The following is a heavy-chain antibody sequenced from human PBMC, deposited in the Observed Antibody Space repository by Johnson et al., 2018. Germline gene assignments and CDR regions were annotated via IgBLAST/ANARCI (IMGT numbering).Heavy chain of an antibody. CDR2: INGGDDYT. V-gene: IGHV3-23*01. D-gene: IGHD2-15*01. CDR1: GFTFSTSA. CDR3: AKVVVDRGLAC. Sequence: VQLQESGGGLVQPGGSLRLSCAASGFTFSTSAMTWVRQAPGKGLEWVSTINGGDDYTYYAGSVKGRFTISRDSSRNILYLQMNNLRADDTALYYCAKVVVDRGLACWGQGTLVTVSS. J-gene: IGHJ4*02.